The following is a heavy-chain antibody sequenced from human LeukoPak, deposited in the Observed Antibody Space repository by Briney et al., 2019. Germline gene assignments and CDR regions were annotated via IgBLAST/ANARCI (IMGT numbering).Heavy chain of an antibody. CDR2: INWNGGNT. D-gene: IGHD6-19*01. Sequence: PGGSLRLSCAASGFTFDDYGMSWVRQAPGKGLEWVSGINWNGGNTGYADSVKGRFTISRDNAKKSLYLQMNSLRAEHTALYYCARSPVEEAEAGTVYYFHLWGRGTLVTVSS. J-gene: IGHJ2*01. V-gene: IGHV3-20*04. CDR1: GFTFDDYG. CDR3: ARSPVEEAEAGTVYYFHL.